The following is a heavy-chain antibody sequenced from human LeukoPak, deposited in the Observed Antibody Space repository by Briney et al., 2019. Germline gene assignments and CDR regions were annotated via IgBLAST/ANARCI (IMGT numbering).Heavy chain of an antibody. Sequence: PSQTLSLTCTVSGGSISSGSYYWSWIRQPAGKGLEWIGRIYTSGSTNYNPSLKSRATISVDTSKNQFSLKLSSVTAADTAVYYCASSTLWFGELLYYFDYWGQGTLVTVSS. CDR3: ASSTLWFGELLYYFDY. D-gene: IGHD3-10*01. CDR1: GGSISSGSYY. V-gene: IGHV4-61*02. CDR2: IYTSGST. J-gene: IGHJ4*02.